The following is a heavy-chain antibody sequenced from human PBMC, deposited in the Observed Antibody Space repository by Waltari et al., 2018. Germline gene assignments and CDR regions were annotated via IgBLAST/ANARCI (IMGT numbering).Heavy chain of an antibody. CDR3: AKALTTATTYNWYFDL. J-gene: IGHJ2*01. Sequence: EVQLLESGGGLVQPGGSLRLSCAGSGFTFSSYCMSWVRQAPGKGLEWVSGISGAGASTFYSESVKGRFTISRDNSKNTRYLQLNSLRDEDTAVYYCAKALTTATTYNWYFDLWGRGTLVAVSS. CDR2: ISGAGAST. CDR1: GFTFSSYC. D-gene: IGHD4-17*01. V-gene: IGHV3-23*01.